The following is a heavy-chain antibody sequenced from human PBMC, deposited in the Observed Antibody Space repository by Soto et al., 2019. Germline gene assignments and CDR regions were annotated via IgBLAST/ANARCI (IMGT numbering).Heavy chain of an antibody. Sequence: QVQLVQSGAEVKKPGSSVKVSCKASGGTFSSYAISWVRQAPGQGLEWMGGIIPIFGTANYAQKFQGRVTITADESTSTAYMELSSLRSEDTAVYYCARGVASESALAVAGTAGFAYWGQGTLVTVSS. CDR1: GGTFSSYA. D-gene: IGHD6-19*01. CDR2: IIPIFGTA. CDR3: ARGVASESALAVAGTAGFAY. V-gene: IGHV1-69*01. J-gene: IGHJ4*02.